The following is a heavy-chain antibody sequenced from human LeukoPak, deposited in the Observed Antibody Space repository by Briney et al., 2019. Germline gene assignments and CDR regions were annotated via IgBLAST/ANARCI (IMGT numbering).Heavy chain of an antibody. V-gene: IGHV3-30*18. CDR3: AKDPTPPGYCSSTSCYPYYYYMDV. J-gene: IGHJ6*03. D-gene: IGHD2-2*01. CDR2: ISYDGSNK. CDR1: GFTFSSYG. Sequence: PGGSLRLSCAASGFTFSSYGMHWVRQAPGKGLEWVAVISYDGSNKYYADSVKGRFTISRDNSKNTLYLQMNSLRAEDTAVYYCAKDPTPPGYCSSTSCYPYYYYMDVWGKGTAVIVSS.